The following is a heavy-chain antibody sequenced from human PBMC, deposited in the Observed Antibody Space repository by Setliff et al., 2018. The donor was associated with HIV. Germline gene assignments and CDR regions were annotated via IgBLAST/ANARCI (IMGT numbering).Heavy chain of an antibody. Sequence: SLTCTVSGGSISSYYWSWIRQPPGKGLEWIGYFYTSGSTNYNPSLKSRVTISVDTSKNQFSLKLSSVTAADTAVYYCAADGDTNSWYFYWGQGTQVTVSS. CDR1: GGSISSYY. CDR2: FYTSGST. CDR3: AADGDTNSWYFY. J-gene: IGHJ4*02. D-gene: IGHD6-13*01. V-gene: IGHV4-4*08.